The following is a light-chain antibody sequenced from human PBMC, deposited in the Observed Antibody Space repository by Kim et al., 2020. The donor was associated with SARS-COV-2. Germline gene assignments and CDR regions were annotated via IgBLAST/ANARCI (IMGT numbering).Light chain of an antibody. V-gene: IGLV2-18*02. J-gene: IGLJ3*02. CDR3: SSFTSSTTWV. CDR1: SSDVGGYTR. CDR2: EVT. Sequence: GQSVTISCTGTSSDVGGYTRVSWYQQPPGTAPKLMIYEVTNRPSGIPDRFSGSKSGNTASLTISGLLAEDEGDYYCSSFTSSTTWVFGGGTQLTVL.